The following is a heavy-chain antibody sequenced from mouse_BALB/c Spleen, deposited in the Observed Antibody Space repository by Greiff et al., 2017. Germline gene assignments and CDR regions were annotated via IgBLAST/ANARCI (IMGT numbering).Heavy chain of an antibody. J-gene: IGHJ4*01. CDR3: ARRLLRRGGSDYAMDY. D-gene: IGHD1-1*01. Sequence: QVQLQQSGAELMKPGASVKISCKATGYTFSSYWIEWVKQRPGHGLEWIGEILPGSGSTNYNEKFKGKATFTADTSSNTAYMQLSSLTSEDSAVYYCARRLLRRGGSDYAMDYWGQGTSVTVSS. CDR1: GYTFSSYW. CDR2: ILPGSGST. V-gene: IGHV1-9*01.